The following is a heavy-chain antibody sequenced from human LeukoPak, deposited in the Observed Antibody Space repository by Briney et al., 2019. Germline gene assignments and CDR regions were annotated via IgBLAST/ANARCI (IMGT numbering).Heavy chain of an antibody. CDR2: ISGSGGST. J-gene: IGHJ3*02. Sequence: GGSLRLSCAASGFTFSSYAMSWVRQAPGKGLEWVSAISGSGGSTYYADSVKGRFTISRDNSKNTLYLQMNSLRAEDTAVYYCAKDPGYYDFWSGYYPGAFDIWGQGTMVTVSS. V-gene: IGHV3-23*01. CDR3: AKDPGYYDFWSGYYPGAFDI. CDR1: GFTFSSYA. D-gene: IGHD3-3*01.